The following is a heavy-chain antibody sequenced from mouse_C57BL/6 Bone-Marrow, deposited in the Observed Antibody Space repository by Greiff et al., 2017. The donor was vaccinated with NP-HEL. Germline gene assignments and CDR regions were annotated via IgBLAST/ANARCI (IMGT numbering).Heavy chain of an antibody. Sequence: VQVVESGPGLVQPSQSLSITCTVSGFSLTSYGVHWVRQSPGKGLEWLGVIWSGGSTDYNAAFISRLSISKDNSKSQVFFKMNSLQADDTAIYYCAREAYGYDGAWFAYWGQGTLVTVSA. D-gene: IGHD2-2*01. CDR2: IWSGGST. CDR1: GFSLTSYG. V-gene: IGHV2-2*01. CDR3: AREAYGYDGAWFAY. J-gene: IGHJ3*01.